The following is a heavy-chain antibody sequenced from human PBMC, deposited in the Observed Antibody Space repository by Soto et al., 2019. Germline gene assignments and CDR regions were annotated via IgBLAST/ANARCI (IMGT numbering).Heavy chain of an antibody. J-gene: IGHJ6*02. Sequence: QVQLVQSGAEVKKPGASVKVPCKASGYTFTSYTIHWVRQAPGQRLEWMGWINAGNGNTKYSQKFQGRVTFTRDTSASTAYMELSSLRSEDTAVYYCASSAGIYYSYVMDVWGQGTTVTVSS. CDR2: INAGNGNT. CDR1: GYTFTSYT. V-gene: IGHV1-3*01. CDR3: ASSAGIYYSYVMDV. D-gene: IGHD2-15*01.